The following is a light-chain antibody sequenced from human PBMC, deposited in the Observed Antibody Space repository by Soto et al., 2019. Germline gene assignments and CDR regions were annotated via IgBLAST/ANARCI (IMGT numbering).Light chain of an antibody. CDR3: QQYHTYRS. J-gene: IGKJ1*01. V-gene: IGKV1-5*03. CDR2: KAS. CDR1: ESISVW. Sequence: DIQMNQSPSTLSASVGDRVTITCRASESISVWLAWYQQKPGKAPKLLISKASTLASGVPLRFSSSGSGTEFILTINSLQPDDFAAYYCQQYHTYRSFGPGTKVDIK.